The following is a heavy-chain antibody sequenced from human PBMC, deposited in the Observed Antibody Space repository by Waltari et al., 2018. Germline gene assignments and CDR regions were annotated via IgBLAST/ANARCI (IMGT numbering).Heavy chain of an antibody. CDR1: GGPLSSGSYY. Sequence: QVQLQESGPGLVKPSQTLSITCTVSGGPLSSGSYYWSWIRQPAGKGLEWIGRIYTSGSTNYNPSLKSRVTISVDTSKNQFSLKLSSVTAADTAVYYCARDGYNPYYYYGMDVWGQGTTVTVSS. D-gene: IGHD5-12*01. CDR2: IYTSGST. V-gene: IGHV4-61*02. J-gene: IGHJ6*02. CDR3: ARDGYNPYYYYGMDV.